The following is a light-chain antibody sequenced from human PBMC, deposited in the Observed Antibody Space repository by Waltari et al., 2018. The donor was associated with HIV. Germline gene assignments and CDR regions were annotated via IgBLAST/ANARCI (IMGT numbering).Light chain of an antibody. CDR1: HIGTKS. CDR2: KND. CDR3: QLWDSSSYVV. J-gene: IGLJ2*01. V-gene: IGLV3-9*01. Sequence: SYELTQSLSVSVALGQTARITCWAHHIGTKSVHWYQQRPGQAPLLVIYKNDNRPSGIPERFSGSNSGNTATLTISRAQAGDEADYYCQLWDSSSYVVFGGGTKLTV.